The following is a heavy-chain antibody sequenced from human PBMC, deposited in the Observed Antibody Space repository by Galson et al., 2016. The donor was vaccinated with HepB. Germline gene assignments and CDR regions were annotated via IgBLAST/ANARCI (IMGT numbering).Heavy chain of an antibody. Sequence: SLRLSCAVSGITVSDTYMSWVRQAPGKGLEWVAVISYDGSNKYYADSVKGRFTISRDNSKNTLFLQMNSLRAEDTAVYYCAKDPDFWSGYCVDWGQGTLVTVSS. J-gene: IGHJ4*02. CDR2: ISYDGSNK. CDR3: AKDPDFWSGYCVD. CDR1: GITVSDTY. D-gene: IGHD3-3*01. V-gene: IGHV3-30*18.